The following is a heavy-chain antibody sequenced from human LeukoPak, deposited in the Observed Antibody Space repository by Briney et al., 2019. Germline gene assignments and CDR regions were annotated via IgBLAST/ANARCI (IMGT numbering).Heavy chain of an antibody. J-gene: IGHJ5*02. V-gene: IGHV4-59*01. CDR1: GGSISSYY. D-gene: IGHD6-13*01. CDR3: ARDNGSSEWAWFDP. Sequence: PSETLSLTCTVSGGSISSYYWSWIRQPPGKGLEWIGYTYYSGSTNYNPSLKSRVTISVDASKNQFSLKLSSVTAADTAVYYCARDNGSSEWAWFDPWGQGTLVTVSS. CDR2: TYYSGST.